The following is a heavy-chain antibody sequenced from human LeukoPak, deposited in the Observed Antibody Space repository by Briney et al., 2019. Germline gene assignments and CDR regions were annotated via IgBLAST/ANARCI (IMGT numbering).Heavy chain of an antibody. D-gene: IGHD2-21*02. CDR1: GFTFSSYA. CDR3: AKEIRYCGGDCYPDAFDI. CDR2: ISGSGGST. Sequence: PGGSLRLSCAASGFTFSSYAMSWVRQAPGKGLEWVSAISGSGGSTYYADSVKGRFTISRDNSKNTLYLQMNSLRAEDTAVYYCAKEIRYCGGDCYPDAFDIWGQGTMVTVSS. J-gene: IGHJ3*02. V-gene: IGHV3-23*01.